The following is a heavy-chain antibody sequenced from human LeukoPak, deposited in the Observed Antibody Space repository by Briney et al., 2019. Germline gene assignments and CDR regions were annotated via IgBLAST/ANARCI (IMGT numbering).Heavy chain of an antibody. CDR2: INHSGST. Sequence: SETLSLTCTVSGGSISSSSYYWTWIRQPPGKGLEWIGEINHSGSTNYNPSLKSRVTISVDTSKNQFSLKLNSVTAADTAVYYCARAPYCSSTSCSERRGVWGQGTLVTVSS. V-gene: IGHV4-39*07. J-gene: IGHJ4*02. D-gene: IGHD2-2*01. CDR1: GGSISSSSYY. CDR3: ARAPYCSSTSCSERRGV.